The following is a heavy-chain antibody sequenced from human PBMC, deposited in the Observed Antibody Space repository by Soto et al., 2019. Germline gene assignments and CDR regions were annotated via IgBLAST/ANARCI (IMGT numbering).Heavy chain of an antibody. CDR2: ISYDGSNK. CDR3: ARGSIAARPVNY. CDR1: GFTFSSYA. Sequence: QVQLVESGGGVVQPGRSLRLSCAASGFTFSSYAMHWVRQAPGKGLVWVAVISYDGSNKYYADSVKGRFTISRDNSKNTLYLQMNSLRAEDTAVYYCARGSIAARPVNYWGQGTLVTVSS. J-gene: IGHJ4*02. V-gene: IGHV3-30-3*01. D-gene: IGHD6-6*01.